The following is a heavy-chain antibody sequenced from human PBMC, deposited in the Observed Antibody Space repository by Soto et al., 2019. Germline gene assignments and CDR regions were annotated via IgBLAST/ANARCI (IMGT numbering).Heavy chain of an antibody. V-gene: IGHV1-18*01. CDR1: GYTFTSYG. CDR3: ARDRRYSSSSSYYYYGMDF. CDR2: ISAYNGNT. J-gene: IGHJ6*02. D-gene: IGHD6-6*01. Sequence: GASVKVSCKASGYTFTSYGISWVRQAPGQGLEWMGWISAYNGNTNYAQKLQGRVTMTTDTSTNTAYMELRSLRSDDTAVYYCARDRRYSSSSSYYYYGMDFWGQGTTVTVSS.